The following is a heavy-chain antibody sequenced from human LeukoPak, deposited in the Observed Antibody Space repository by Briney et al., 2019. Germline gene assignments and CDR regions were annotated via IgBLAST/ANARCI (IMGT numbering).Heavy chain of an antibody. V-gene: IGHV3-7*01. CDR2: IKPDGSGK. D-gene: IGHD1-14*01. CDR1: GFTFSSYW. CDR3: AREFRTSKGAFDI. Sequence: GGSLRLSCAASGFTFSSYWMSWVRRAPGKGLEWVANIKPDGSGKYYLDSVKGRFTTSRDNSKNSLHLQMNSLRAEDTAVYYCAREFRTSKGAFDIWGQGTMVTVSS. J-gene: IGHJ3*02.